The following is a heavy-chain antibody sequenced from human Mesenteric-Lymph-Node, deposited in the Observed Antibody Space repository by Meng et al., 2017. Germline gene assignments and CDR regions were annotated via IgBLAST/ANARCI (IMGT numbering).Heavy chain of an antibody. CDR3: ARDLRYSSSWYPNWLDP. CDR1: GYTFTSYG. V-gene: IGHV1-18*01. CDR2: ISAYNGNT. Sequence: ASVKVFCKASGYTFTSYGISWVRQAPGQGLEWMGWISAYNGNTNYAQKLQGRVTMTTDTATSTAYMELRSLRSDDTAVYYCARDLRYSSSWYPNWLDPWGQGTLVTVSS. J-gene: IGHJ5*02. D-gene: IGHD6-13*01.